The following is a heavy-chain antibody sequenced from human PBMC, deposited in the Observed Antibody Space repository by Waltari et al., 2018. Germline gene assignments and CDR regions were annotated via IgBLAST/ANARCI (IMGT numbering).Heavy chain of an antibody. J-gene: IGHJ6*02. D-gene: IGHD2-21*01. Sequence: QVQLVQSGAEVKKPGSSVKVSCKASGGTFSSYAISWVRQATGQGLEWMGRVIPIFGTANYAQKVQGRVTITADKSTSTAYMELSSLRSEDTAVYYCATGRSIVVVIATHYGMDVWGQGTTVTVSS. V-gene: IGHV1-69*08. CDR3: ATGRSIVVVIATHYGMDV. CDR1: GGTFSSYA. CDR2: VIPIFGTA.